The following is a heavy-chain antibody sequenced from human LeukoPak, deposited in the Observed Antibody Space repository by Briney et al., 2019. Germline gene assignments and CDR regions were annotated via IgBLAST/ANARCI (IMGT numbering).Heavy chain of an antibody. D-gene: IGHD6-13*01. J-gene: IGHJ4*02. Sequence: GGSLRLSCAASGFTFSSYAMSWVRQAPGEGLKWVSGISGSGGSTYYADSVKGRFTISRDNSKNTLYLQMNSLRAEDTAVYYCASEIAAAGVFDYWGQGTLVTVSS. CDR3: ASEIAAAGVFDY. V-gene: IGHV3-23*01. CDR2: ISGSGGST. CDR1: GFTFSSYA.